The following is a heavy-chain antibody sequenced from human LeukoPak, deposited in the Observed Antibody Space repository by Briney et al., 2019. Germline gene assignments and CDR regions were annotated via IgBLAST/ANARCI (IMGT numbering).Heavy chain of an antibody. CDR3: ARDTVNGPFVISLDY. CDR1: RFSFASYE. Sequence: GGSLRLSCAASRFSFASYEMNWVRQAPGKGLEWVSHISSDGRVGRYLGSVRGRSAMSRDNAKYLLFLQMNGLRSEDTAVYYCARDTVNGPFVISLDYWGQGALVTVSS. CDR2: ISSDGRVG. D-gene: IGHD2-8*01. V-gene: IGHV3-48*03. J-gene: IGHJ4*02.